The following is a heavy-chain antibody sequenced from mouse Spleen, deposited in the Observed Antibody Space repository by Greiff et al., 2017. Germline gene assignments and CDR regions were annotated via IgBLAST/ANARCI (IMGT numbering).Heavy chain of an antibody. CDR3: ARTDGYYGFDY. CDR2: INPSTGYT. V-gene: IGHV1-7*01. D-gene: IGHD2-3*01. Sequence: VQLQQSGAELAKPGASVKMSCKASGYTFTSYWMHWVKQRPGQGLEWIGYINPSTGYTEYNQKFKDKATLTADKSSSTAYMQLSSLTSEDSAVYYCARTDGYYGFDYWGQGTTLTVSS. J-gene: IGHJ2*01. CDR1: GYTFTSYW.